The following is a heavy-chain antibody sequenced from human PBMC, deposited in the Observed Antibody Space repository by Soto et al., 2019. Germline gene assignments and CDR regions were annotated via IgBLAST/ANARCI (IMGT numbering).Heavy chain of an antibody. Sequence: EVQLVESGGGLVQPGGSLRLSCAASGFTFSNYWMSWVRQAPGKGLEWVANIKQDGSEKYYVDSVKGRFTISRDNAKNSLYLQMNSLRAEDTAVYYCARELYYDFWSGYSHYYFDFWGQGTPVTVSS. CDR1: GFTFSNYW. V-gene: IGHV3-7*01. D-gene: IGHD3-3*01. J-gene: IGHJ4*02. CDR2: IKQDGSEK. CDR3: ARELYYDFWSGYSHYYFDF.